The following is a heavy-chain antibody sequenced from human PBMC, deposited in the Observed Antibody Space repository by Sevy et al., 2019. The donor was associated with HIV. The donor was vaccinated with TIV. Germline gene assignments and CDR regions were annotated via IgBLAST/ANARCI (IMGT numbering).Heavy chain of an antibody. CDR3: AKGRGSSGYYYFDY. CDR2: ISGSGGST. Sequence: GGSLRLSCAASGFTFSSYAMSWVRQAPGKGLEWVSAISGSGGSTYYADSVKGRFTISRDNSKNPLYLQMNSLRAEDTAVYYCAKGRGSSGYYYFDYWGQGTLVTVSS. J-gene: IGHJ4*02. D-gene: IGHD6-19*01. V-gene: IGHV3-23*01. CDR1: GFTFSSYA.